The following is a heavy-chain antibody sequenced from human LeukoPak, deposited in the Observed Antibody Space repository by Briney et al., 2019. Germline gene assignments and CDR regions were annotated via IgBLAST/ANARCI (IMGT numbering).Heavy chain of an antibody. CDR2: INPNSGGT. CDR3: ARGLGYSYPYYFDY. Sequence: ASVKVSCKASGYTFTGYYMHWVRQAPGQGLEWMGWINPNSGGTNYAQKFQGWVTMTRDTSISTAYMELSRLRSDDTAVYYCARGLGYSYPYYFDYWGQGTLVTVSS. V-gene: IGHV1-2*04. J-gene: IGHJ4*02. D-gene: IGHD5-18*01. CDR1: GYTFTGYY.